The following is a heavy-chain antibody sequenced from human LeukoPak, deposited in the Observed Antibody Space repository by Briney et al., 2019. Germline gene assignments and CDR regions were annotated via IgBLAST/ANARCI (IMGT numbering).Heavy chain of an antibody. CDR2: IYYSGST. CDR3: ARRSPEAVAGAFDY. Sequence: SETLSLTCTVSGGSISSSSYYWGWIRQPPGKGLEWIGSIYYSGSTYYNPSLKSRVTISVDTSKNQFSLKLSSVTAADTAAYYCARRSPEAVAGAFDYWGQGTLVTVSS. J-gene: IGHJ4*02. CDR1: GGSISSSSYY. D-gene: IGHD1-26*01. V-gene: IGHV4-39*01.